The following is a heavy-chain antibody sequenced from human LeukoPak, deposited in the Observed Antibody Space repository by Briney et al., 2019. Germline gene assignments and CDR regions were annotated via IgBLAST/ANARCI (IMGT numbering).Heavy chain of an antibody. Sequence: SETLSLTCTVSGDSFSSFYWNWIRQSPGKGLEWLGSISYGGSANYNPSLKSRGIISVDRPKNQFSLKLNSVTPEDTAVYYCASSPGIAVVRGMDVWGQGTTVTVSS. CDR1: GDSFSSFY. D-gene: IGHD6-19*01. V-gene: IGHV4-59*12. CDR2: ISYGGSA. CDR3: ASSPGIAVVRGMDV. J-gene: IGHJ6*02.